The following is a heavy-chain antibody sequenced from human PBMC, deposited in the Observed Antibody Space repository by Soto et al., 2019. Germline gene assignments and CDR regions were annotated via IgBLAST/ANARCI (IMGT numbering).Heavy chain of an antibody. CDR2: IYSGGST. V-gene: IGHV3-66*01. Sequence: EVQLVESGGGLVQPGGSLRLSCAASGFTVSSNYMSWVRQAPGKGLEWVSVIYSGGSTYYADSVKGRFIIPRDNSKNARYLHMNSRRADDPAVYYCARGGYTGYARLDWGQGTLVTVSS. CDR3: ARGGYTGYARLD. CDR1: GFTVSSNY. J-gene: IGHJ4*02. D-gene: IGHD5-12*01.